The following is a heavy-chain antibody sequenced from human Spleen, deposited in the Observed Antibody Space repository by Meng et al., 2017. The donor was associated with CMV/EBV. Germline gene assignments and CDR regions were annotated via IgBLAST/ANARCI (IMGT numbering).Heavy chain of an antibody. CDR1: GGSVSSGSYY. Sequence: SETRSLTCTVSGGSVSSGSYYWSWIRQPPGKRLEWIGHIYYSGSTNYNPSLKSRVTISVDTSKNQFSLKLSSVTAADTAVYYCARDRSSPYYYYGLDVWGQGTTVTVS. CDR3: ARDRSSPYYYYGLDV. V-gene: IGHV4-61*01. D-gene: IGHD3-10*01. CDR2: IYYSGST. J-gene: IGHJ6*02.